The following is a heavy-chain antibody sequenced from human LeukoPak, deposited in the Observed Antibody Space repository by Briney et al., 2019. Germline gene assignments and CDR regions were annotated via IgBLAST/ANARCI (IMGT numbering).Heavy chain of an antibody. Sequence: PGGSLRLSCAASGFTFSSYAMSWVRQAPGKGLEWVAVIWYGGSNKYYADSVKGRFTISRDNSKNTLYLQMNSLRAEDTAVYYCAMTYQLLYGHDAFDIWGQGTMVTVSS. V-gene: IGHV3-33*08. CDR3: AMTYQLLYGHDAFDI. D-gene: IGHD2-2*02. J-gene: IGHJ3*02. CDR2: IWYGGSNK. CDR1: GFTFSSYA.